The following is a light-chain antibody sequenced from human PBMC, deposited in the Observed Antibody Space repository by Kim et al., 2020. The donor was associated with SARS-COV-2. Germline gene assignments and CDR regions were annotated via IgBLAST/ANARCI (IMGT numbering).Light chain of an antibody. Sequence: SSPGERATPSCRASQTITSNYLAWHQQKPGQAPRLLIYGASSRATGIPDRFSGSGSETDFTLTISRLEAEDFAVYYCQQYGGSSGTFGRGTKLEIK. CDR1: QTITSNY. CDR3: QQYGGSSGT. J-gene: IGKJ2*01. V-gene: IGKV3-20*01. CDR2: GAS.